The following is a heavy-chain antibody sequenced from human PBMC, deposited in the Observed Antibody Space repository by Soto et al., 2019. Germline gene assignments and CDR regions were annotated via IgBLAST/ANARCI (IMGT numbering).Heavy chain of an antibody. CDR2: ISYNGANT. CDR3: VSWVSAHFDY. Sequence: VGSLRLSCAASGFTFDSPYSHAMCWVRQSPGKGPEWVSTISYNGANTHYAESVQGRFTISKDASRNTVHLHMNSLRADDAATYFCVSWVSAHFDYWGHGTTVTVSS. J-gene: IGHJ4*01. D-gene: IGHD2-8*01. CDR1: GFTFDSPYSHA. V-gene: IGHV3-23*01.